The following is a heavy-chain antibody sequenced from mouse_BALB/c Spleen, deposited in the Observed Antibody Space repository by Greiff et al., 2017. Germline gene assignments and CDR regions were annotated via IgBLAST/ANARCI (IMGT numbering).Heavy chain of an antibody. D-gene: IGHD2-12*01. CDR3: ASGDDVDDY. Sequence: QVQLKESGAELARPGASVKLSCKASGYTFTSYWMQWVKQRPGQGLEWIGAIYPGDGDTRYTQKFKGKATLTADKSSSTAYMQLSSLASEDSAVYYCASGDDVDDYWGQGTTLTVSS. CDR2: IYPGDGDT. J-gene: IGHJ2*01. CDR1: GYTFTSYW. V-gene: IGHV1-87*01.